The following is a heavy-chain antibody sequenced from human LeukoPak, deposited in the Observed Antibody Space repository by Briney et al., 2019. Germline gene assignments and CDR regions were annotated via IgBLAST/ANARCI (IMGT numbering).Heavy chain of an antibody. V-gene: IGHV3-48*03. CDR1: GFTFSNYW. CDR3: ARGTNYYGSGRRNPFDY. J-gene: IGHJ4*02. Sequence: GGSLRLSCAASGFTFSNYWMSWVRQAPGNGLEWVSYISSSGSTIYYADSVKGRFTISRDNAKNSLYLQMNSLRAEDTAVYYCARGTNYYGSGRRNPFDYWGQGTLVTVSS. CDR2: ISSSGSTI. D-gene: IGHD3-10*01.